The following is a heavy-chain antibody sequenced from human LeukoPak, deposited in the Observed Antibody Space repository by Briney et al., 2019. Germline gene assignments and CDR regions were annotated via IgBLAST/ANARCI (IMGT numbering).Heavy chain of an antibody. J-gene: IGHJ4*02. Sequence: GGSLRLSCAVSGFTVSGNYMSWVRHAPGKGLEWVSLIYSGGTTYYADSVKGRFTISRDNSKNTLYLQMNSLRAEDTAVYYCAKDPDCTSGICYTFFDYWGQGTLVTVSS. CDR1: GFTVSGNY. V-gene: IGHV3-53*01. CDR3: AKDPDCTSGICYTFFDY. D-gene: IGHD2-8*01. CDR2: IYSGGTT.